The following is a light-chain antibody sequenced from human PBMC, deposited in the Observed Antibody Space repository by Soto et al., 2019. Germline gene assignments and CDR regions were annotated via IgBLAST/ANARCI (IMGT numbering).Light chain of an antibody. Sequence: EIQLTQSPSFLSASVGDRVTITCRASQGISSYLAWYQQKPGKAPKLLIYAASTLQSGVPSRFSASGSGTEFTLTISSLQPEDFATFYCQQLNSYPLTFGGGTRVEIK. CDR2: AAS. CDR1: QGISSY. CDR3: QQLNSYPLT. V-gene: IGKV1-9*01. J-gene: IGKJ4*01.